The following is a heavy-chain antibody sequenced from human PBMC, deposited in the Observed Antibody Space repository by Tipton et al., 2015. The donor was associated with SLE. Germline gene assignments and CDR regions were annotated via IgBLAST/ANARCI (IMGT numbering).Heavy chain of an antibody. Sequence: TLSLTCAVYGGSFSGYYWSWIRQPAGKGLEWIGRIYTSGSTNYSPSLKSRVTMSVDTSKNQFSLKLSSVTAADTAVYYCARGHSSSARYFDYWGQGTLVTVSS. CDR3: ARGHSSSARYFDY. CDR1: GGSFSGYY. D-gene: IGHD6-6*01. CDR2: IYTSGST. J-gene: IGHJ4*02. V-gene: IGHV4-59*10.